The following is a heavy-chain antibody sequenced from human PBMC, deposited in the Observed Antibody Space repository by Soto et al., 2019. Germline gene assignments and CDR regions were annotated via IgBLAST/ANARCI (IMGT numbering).Heavy chain of an antibody. CDR1: GFSLTSSGVG. V-gene: IGHV2-5*02. D-gene: IGHD3-10*01. J-gene: IGHJ4*02. Sequence: QITLKESGPTLVKPTQTLTLTCTFSGFSLTSSGVGVGWIRQSPGKVLEHLALIYWDDDKRYSPSLKSRLTITKDISETQVVLTMTNMDPMDTGTYYCTRSRGPLDYWGQGAQVTVSS. CDR2: IYWDDDK. CDR3: TRSRGPLDY.